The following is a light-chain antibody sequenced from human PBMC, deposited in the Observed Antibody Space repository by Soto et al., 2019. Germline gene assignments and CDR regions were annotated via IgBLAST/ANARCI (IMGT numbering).Light chain of an antibody. CDR2: HAS. V-gene: IGKV3-20*01. J-gene: IGKJ3*01. CDR3: QQYGRSPGLCT. Sequence: EIVLTQSPGTLSLSPGERVTLSCRASQSVTSTYLAWYKQKPGQAPRLLIYHASTWATGIPDRFSGSGYGTDFTHTISRLEPENFAGYYYQQYGRSPGLCTFGPGTKVDIK. CDR1: QSVTSTY.